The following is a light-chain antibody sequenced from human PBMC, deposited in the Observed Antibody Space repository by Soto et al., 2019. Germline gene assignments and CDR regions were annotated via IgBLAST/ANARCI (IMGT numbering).Light chain of an antibody. V-gene: IGKV3-20*01. CDR1: QSVNGNY. Sequence: EIVLTQSPGTLSLSPGERATLSCRASQSVNGNYLTWYQQKPGQAPRLLIYGASTRATGTPDWFSGSGSGTVFTLTISRLEPEDFAVYYCQQYGSSFRYTFGQGTKLEIK. CDR3: QQYGSSFRYT. CDR2: GAS. J-gene: IGKJ2*01.